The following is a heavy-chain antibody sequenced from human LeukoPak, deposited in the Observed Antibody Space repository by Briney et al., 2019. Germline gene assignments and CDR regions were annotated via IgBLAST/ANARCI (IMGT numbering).Heavy chain of an antibody. Sequence: SVKVSCKASGGTFSSYAISWVRQAPGQGLEWMGGTIPIFGTANYAQKFQGRVTITTDESTSTAYMELSSLRSEDTAVYYCAREYYYDSSGYTSYYFDYWGQGTLSPSPQ. J-gene: IGHJ4*02. V-gene: IGHV1-69*05. CDR3: AREYYYDSSGYTSYYFDY. CDR2: TIPIFGTA. CDR1: GGTFSSYA. D-gene: IGHD3-22*01.